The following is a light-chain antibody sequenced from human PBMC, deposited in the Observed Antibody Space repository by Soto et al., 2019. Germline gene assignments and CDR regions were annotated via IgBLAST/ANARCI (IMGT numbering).Light chain of an antibody. CDR3: SSYTRSSSLV. J-gene: IGLJ2*01. V-gene: IGLV2-14*03. CDR2: DVS. Sequence: QSVLTQPASVSGSPGQSITISCTGTSSDVGGYSYVSWYQQHPGKAPKLIIYDVSNRPSGVSNRFSGSKSGNTASLTISGLQAEGEAGYYCSSYTRSSSLVFGGGTKLTVL. CDR1: SSDVGGYSY.